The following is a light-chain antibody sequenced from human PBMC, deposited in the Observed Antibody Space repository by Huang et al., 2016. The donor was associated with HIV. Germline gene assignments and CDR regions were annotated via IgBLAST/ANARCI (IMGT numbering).Light chain of an antibody. CDR3: QQRSNWPRT. V-gene: IGKV3-11*01. J-gene: IGKJ1*01. CDR2: DAS. Sequence: EIVLTQSPATLSLSPGERATLSCRASQSVSSYLAWYQQKPGQAPRLLIHDASNRATGIPARFSGSGSGTDFTLTISSLEPEDFAVYHCQQRSNWPRTFGQGTKVEIK. CDR1: QSVSSY.